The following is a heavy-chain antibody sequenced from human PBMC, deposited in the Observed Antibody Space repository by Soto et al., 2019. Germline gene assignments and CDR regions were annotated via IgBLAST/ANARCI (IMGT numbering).Heavy chain of an antibody. J-gene: IGHJ6*02. D-gene: IGHD6-13*01. CDR3: ARANDYTGYSRSWNYYYGMDV. CDR2: MNPNSGNT. CDR1: GYTFTSYD. V-gene: IGHV1-8*01. Sequence: ASVKVSCKASGYTFTSYDINWVRQATGQGLEWMGWMNPNSGNTGYAQKFQGRVTMTRNTSISTAYMELSSLRSEDTAVYYCARANDYTGYSRSWNYYYGMDVWGQGTTVTVSS.